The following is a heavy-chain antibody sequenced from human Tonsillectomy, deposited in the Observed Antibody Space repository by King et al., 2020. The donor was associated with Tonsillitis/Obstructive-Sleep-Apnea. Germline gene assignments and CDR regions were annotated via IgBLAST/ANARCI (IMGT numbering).Heavy chain of an antibody. D-gene: IGHD6-13*01. CDR3: AKDKSYSSSWYANY. CDR2: ISGSVGST. CDR1: GFTFSSYA. J-gene: IGHJ4*02. V-gene: IGHV3-23*04. Sequence: VQLVESGGGLVQPGGSLRLSCAASGFTFSSYAMSWVRQAPGKGLEWVSAISGSVGSTYYADTVKGRFTISRDNSKNTLYLQMNSLRAEDTAVYYCAKDKSYSSSWYANYWGQGTPVTVSS.